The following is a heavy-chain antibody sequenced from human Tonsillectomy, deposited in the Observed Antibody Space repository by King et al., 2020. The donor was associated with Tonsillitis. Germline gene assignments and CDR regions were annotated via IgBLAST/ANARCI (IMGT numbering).Heavy chain of an antibody. V-gene: IGHV3-30*18. J-gene: IGHJ6*03. CDR1: GFTFSSYG. D-gene: IGHD3-10*01. Sequence: MQLVQSGGGVVQPGRSLRLSCAASGFTFSSYGMHWVRQAPGKGLEWVAVISSNGSKKYYADSVKGRVTFSRDTSKNTAYLQMDSLRTEDTAVYYCAKDFGSGSYYYFYMDVWGKGTTVTVSS. CDR2: ISSNGSKK. CDR3: AKDFGSGSYYYFYMDV.